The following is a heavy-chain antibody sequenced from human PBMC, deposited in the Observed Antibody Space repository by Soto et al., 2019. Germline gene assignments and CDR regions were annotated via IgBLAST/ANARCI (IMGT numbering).Heavy chain of an antibody. CDR2: IYYSGST. CDR1: GGSISSGDYY. J-gene: IGHJ6*02. Sequence: QVQLQESGPGLVKPSQTLSLTCTVSGGSISSGDYYWSWIRQPPGKGLEWIGYIYYSGSTYYNPSLKSRVTISVDTSKNQFSLKLSSVTAADTAVYYCARGPFSVWGEPRPHGMDVWGQGTTVTVSS. V-gene: IGHV4-30-4*01. CDR3: ARGPFSVWGEPRPHGMDV. D-gene: IGHD3-16*01.